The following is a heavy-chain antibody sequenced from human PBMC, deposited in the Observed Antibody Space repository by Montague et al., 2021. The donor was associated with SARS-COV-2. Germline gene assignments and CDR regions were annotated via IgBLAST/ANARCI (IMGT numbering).Heavy chain of an antibody. CDR2: IYTSGST. D-gene: IGHD3-10*01. Sequence: TLSLTCTVSGGSISSGSYYWSWIRQPAGKGLEWIGRIYTSGSTNYNPSLKSRVTISVDTSKNQFSLKLSSVTAADTAVYYCARDVLLWFRELSFLDVWGKGTTVTVSS. V-gene: IGHV4-61*02. J-gene: IGHJ6*04. CDR3: ARDVLLWFRELSFLDV. CDR1: GGSISSGSYY.